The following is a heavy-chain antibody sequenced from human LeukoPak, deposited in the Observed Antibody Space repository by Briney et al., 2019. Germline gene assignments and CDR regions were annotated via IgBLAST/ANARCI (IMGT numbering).Heavy chain of an antibody. CDR1: GGSFSGYY. Sequence: PSETLSLTCAVYGGSFSGYYWSWIRQPPGKGLEWVSAISGSGGSTYYADSVKGRFTISRDNSKNTLYLQMNSLGAEDTAVYYCAKGPYCSSTSCYIRSSFDYWGQGTLVTVSS. CDR3: AKGPYCSSTSCYIRSSFDY. D-gene: IGHD2-2*01. CDR2: ISGSGGST. V-gene: IGHV3-23*01. J-gene: IGHJ4*02.